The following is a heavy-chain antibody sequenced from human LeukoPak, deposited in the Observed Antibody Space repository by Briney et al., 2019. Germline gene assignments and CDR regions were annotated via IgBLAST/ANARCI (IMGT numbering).Heavy chain of an antibody. Sequence: ASVKVSCKASGYTFTGYYMHWVRQAPGQGLEWMGWINPNSGGTNYAQKFQGRVAMTRDTSTSTVYMELSSLRSEDTAVYHCARGQYYYDSSGYHDAFDIWGQGTMVTVSS. CDR1: GYTFTGYY. D-gene: IGHD3-22*01. CDR2: INPNSGGT. J-gene: IGHJ3*02. V-gene: IGHV1-2*02. CDR3: ARGQYYYDSSGYHDAFDI.